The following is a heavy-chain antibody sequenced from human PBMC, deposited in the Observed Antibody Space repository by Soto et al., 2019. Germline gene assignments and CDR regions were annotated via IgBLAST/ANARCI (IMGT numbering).Heavy chain of an antibody. D-gene: IGHD6-13*01. V-gene: IGHV3-7*03. Sequence: LRLSCAASGFTLSDYWMSWVRQSPGKGLEWVANIKDDGSDEKYGGSVRGRFAISRDNTKNVVYLQMDSLRVEDTAVYYCARGIALINWGKGTPVTVSS. CDR1: GFTLSDYW. CDR2: IKDDGSDE. CDR3: ARGIALIN. J-gene: IGHJ4*02.